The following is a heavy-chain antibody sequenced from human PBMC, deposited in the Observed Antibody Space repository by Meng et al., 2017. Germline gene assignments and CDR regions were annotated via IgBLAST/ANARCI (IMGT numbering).Heavy chain of an antibody. D-gene: IGHD1-7*01. CDR1: GGSVSSGSYY. J-gene: IGHJ4*02. V-gene: IGHV4-61*01. CDR3: ARVKITGTTRSIDY. CDR2: IYYSGST. Sequence: QVQLQESGPGLVRPSETLSLTCTVSGGSVSSGSYYWSWIRQPPGKGLEWIGYIYYSGSTNYNPSLKSRVTISVDTSKNQFSLKLSSVTAADTAVYYCARVKITGTTRSIDYWGQGTLVTVSS.